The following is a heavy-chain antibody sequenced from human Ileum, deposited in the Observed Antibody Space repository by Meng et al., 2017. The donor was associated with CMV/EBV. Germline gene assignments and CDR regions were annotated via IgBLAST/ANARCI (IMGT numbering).Heavy chain of an antibody. CDR2: LNEDGSRT. Sequence: LSCAASGFTFSSYWMRWVRQVPGEGLVWVSRLNEDGSRTDYADSVKGRFTISRDNARNTLYLQMNSLRGEDTAVYYCAMDLSGRVDYWGQGTLVTVSS. CDR1: GFTFSSYW. V-gene: IGHV3-74*01. CDR3: AMDLSGRVDY. J-gene: IGHJ4*02. D-gene: IGHD1-26*01.